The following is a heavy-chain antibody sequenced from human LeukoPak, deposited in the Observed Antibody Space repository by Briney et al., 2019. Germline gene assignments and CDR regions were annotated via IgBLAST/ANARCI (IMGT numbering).Heavy chain of an antibody. Sequence: PSETLSLTCTVSGGSISSSSYYWGWIRQPPGKGLEWIGSIYYSGSTYYNPSLKSRVTISVDTSKNQFSLKLTSVTAADTAVYYCARAGYHYDSSGYSPFDYWGQGTLVTVSS. V-gene: IGHV4-39*07. CDR2: IYYSGST. CDR3: ARAGYHYDSSGYSPFDY. D-gene: IGHD3-22*01. CDR1: GGSISSSSYY. J-gene: IGHJ4*02.